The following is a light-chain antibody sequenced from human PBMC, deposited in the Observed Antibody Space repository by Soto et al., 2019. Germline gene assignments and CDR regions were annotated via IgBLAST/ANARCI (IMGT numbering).Light chain of an antibody. Sequence: HMTQSQSSLSASVGDTVTITCRASQSISTYLHWYQQKPGKAPKLLIYAASNLPSGVPSRFSASGSGTDFTLTLNSLQPEDFATYYCQQGYSTPWTAGEGTK. CDR1: QSISTY. CDR2: AAS. J-gene: IGKJ1*01. CDR3: QQGYSTPWT. V-gene: IGKV1-39*01.